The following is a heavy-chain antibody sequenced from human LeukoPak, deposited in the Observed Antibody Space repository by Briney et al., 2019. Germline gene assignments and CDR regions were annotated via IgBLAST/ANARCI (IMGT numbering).Heavy chain of an antibody. V-gene: IGHV4-61*02. CDR1: GGSISSGSYY. J-gene: IGHJ6*03. Sequence: SQTLSLTCTVSGGSISSGSYYWSWIRQPAGKGLEWIGRIYTSGSTNYNPSLKSRVTISVDTSKNQFSLKLSSVTAADTAVYYCARALGGSFPYYYYYMDVWGKGTTVTVSS. D-gene: IGHD6-13*01. CDR2: IYTSGST. CDR3: ARALGGSFPYYYYYMDV.